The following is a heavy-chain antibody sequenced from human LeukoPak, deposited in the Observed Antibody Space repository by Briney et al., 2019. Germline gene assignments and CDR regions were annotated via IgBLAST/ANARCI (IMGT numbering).Heavy chain of an antibody. Sequence: SETLSLTCTVSGGSISSGDYYWSWIRQPPGKGLEWIGYIYYSGSTYYNPSLKSRVTISVDTSKNQFSLKLSSVTAADTAVYYCALTYYYDSSGHYFDYWGQGTLVTVSS. J-gene: IGHJ4*02. CDR1: GGSISSGDYY. D-gene: IGHD3-22*01. CDR3: ALTYYYDSSGHYFDY. V-gene: IGHV4-30-4*01. CDR2: IYYSGST.